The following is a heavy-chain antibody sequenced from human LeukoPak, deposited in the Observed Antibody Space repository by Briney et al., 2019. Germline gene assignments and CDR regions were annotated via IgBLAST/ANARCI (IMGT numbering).Heavy chain of an antibody. D-gene: IGHD6-13*01. Sequence: GESLKISCKGSGYSFTSYWIGWVRQMPGKGLEWMGIIYPGDSDTRYSPSFQGQVTISADKSISTAYLQWSSLKASDTAMYYCAVLGGAAVLERRSRANNWFDPWGQGTLVTVSS. CDR3: AVLGGAAVLERRSRANNWFDP. CDR1: GYSFTSYW. CDR2: IYPGDSDT. V-gene: IGHV5-51*01. J-gene: IGHJ5*02.